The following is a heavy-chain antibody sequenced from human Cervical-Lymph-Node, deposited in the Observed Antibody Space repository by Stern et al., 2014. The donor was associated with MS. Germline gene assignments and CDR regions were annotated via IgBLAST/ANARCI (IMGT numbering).Heavy chain of an antibody. Sequence: VQLVESGAEVKKPGSSVKVSCKASGGTFSTFAFHWVRQAPGEGLEWMAGIIPMFGYQKYAQKVTGRVTITADESTSTAYMELSSLRSADTAVYYCATVESSASSRSVWGQGTTVTVSS. J-gene: IGHJ6*02. CDR2: IIPMFGYQ. D-gene: IGHD1-26*01. CDR1: GGTFSTFA. V-gene: IGHV1-69*01. CDR3: ATVESSASSRSV.